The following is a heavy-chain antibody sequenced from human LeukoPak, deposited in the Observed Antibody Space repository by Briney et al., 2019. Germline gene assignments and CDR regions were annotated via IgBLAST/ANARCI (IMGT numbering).Heavy chain of an antibody. J-gene: IGHJ3*01. D-gene: IGHD3-22*01. CDR2: INHSGST. V-gene: IGHV4-38-2*02. CDR1: GYSISSGYY. CDR3: GRYEIPMIAPNALST. Sequence: SETLSLTCTVSGYSISSGYYWGWIRQPPGMGLEWIGEINHSGSTNYNPSLKNRVTISLDTPKNQFSLKLSSVTAADTAVYYCGRYEIPMIAPNALSTGGQGTTVTASS.